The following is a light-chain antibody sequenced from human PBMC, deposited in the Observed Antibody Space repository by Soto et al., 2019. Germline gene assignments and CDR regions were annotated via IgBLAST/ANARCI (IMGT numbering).Light chain of an antibody. Sequence: DIVMTQSPDSLALSLGERATINCNSIHNVLYSSNNKNYLNWYQHKPGEAPKLLIYDASKLEAGVPSRFSGRGSGTDFTFSISSLQPEDIATYYCQQYDNVPLTFGGGTKVDIK. V-gene: IGKV4-1*01. CDR2: DAS. CDR1: HNVLYSSNNKNY. J-gene: IGKJ4*01. CDR3: QQYDNVPLT.